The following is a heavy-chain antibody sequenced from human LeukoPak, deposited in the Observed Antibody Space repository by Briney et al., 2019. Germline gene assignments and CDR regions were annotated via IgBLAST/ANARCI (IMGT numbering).Heavy chain of an antibody. CDR2: IYYSGST. V-gene: IGHV4-39*01. CDR3: ARSDNWNYSFWFDP. CDR1: GGSISTRSYY. D-gene: IGHD1-7*01. J-gene: IGHJ5*02. Sequence: KPSETLSPTCPVSGGSISTRSYYWGWIRQPPGKGLEGIGSIYYSGSTYYNPSLKSRVTISVDTSKNQFSLKLSSVTAADTAVYYCARSDNWNYSFWFDPWGQGTLVTVSS.